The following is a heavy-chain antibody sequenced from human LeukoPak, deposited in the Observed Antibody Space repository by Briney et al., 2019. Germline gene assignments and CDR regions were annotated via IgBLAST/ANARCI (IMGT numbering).Heavy chain of an antibody. Sequence: ASVKVSCKVSGYTLTELSMHWVRQAPGKGLEWMGGFDPEDGETIYAQKFQGRVTMTEDTSTDTAYMELSSLRSEDTAVYYCATVVTMVRGVIGHSGYFYYWGQGTLVTVSS. CDR3: ATVVTMVRGVIGHSGYFYY. D-gene: IGHD3-10*01. V-gene: IGHV1-24*01. CDR2: FDPEDGET. CDR1: GYTLTELS. J-gene: IGHJ4*02.